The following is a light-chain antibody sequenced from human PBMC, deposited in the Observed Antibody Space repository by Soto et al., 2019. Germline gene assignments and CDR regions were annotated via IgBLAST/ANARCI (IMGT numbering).Light chain of an antibody. Sequence: DIQMTQSPSTLSPSVGDRVTITCRASQSISNWLAWYQQKPGKAPKLLIYDASSLESGVPSRFSGSGSGTEFTLTISSLQPDDFATYYCQQYNSYWTFGQGTKVEIK. CDR2: DAS. J-gene: IGKJ1*01. V-gene: IGKV1-5*01. CDR3: QQYNSYWT. CDR1: QSISNW.